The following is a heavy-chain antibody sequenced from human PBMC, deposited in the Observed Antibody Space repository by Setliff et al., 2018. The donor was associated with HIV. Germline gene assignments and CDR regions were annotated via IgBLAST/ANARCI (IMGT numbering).Heavy chain of an antibody. CDR3: ATQPVGYSSGWYDWLDH. CDR1: GYTFTTHDNT. Sequence: GASVKVSCKASGYTFTTHDNTHDINWVRQAPGKGLEWMGGFDPEDGETIYAQKFQGRVTMTEDTSTDTAYMELSSLRSEDTAVYYCATQPVGYSSGWYDWLDHWGQGTLVTVS. J-gene: IGHJ4*02. V-gene: IGHV1-24*01. CDR2: FDPEDGET. D-gene: IGHD6-19*01.